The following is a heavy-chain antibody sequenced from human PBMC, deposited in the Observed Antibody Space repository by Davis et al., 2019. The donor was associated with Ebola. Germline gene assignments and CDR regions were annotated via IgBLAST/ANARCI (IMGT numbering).Heavy chain of an antibody. Sequence: GESLKISCAASGFTFSSYGMHWVRQAPGKGLEWVAVISYDGSNKYYADSVKGRFTISRDNSKNTLYLQMNSLRAEDTAIYYCAKDRVSWAYGTNFDYWGQGTLVTVSS. CDR2: ISYDGSNK. CDR3: AKDRVSWAYGTNFDY. CDR1: GFTFSSYG. J-gene: IGHJ4*02. D-gene: IGHD2-21*01. V-gene: IGHV3-30*18.